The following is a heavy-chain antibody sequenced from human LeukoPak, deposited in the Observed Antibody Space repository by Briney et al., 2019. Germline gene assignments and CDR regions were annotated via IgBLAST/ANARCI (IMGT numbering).Heavy chain of an antibody. CDR1: GFTFSSNY. Sequence: GGSLRLSCAASGFTFSSNYMSWVRQAPGKGLEWVSAISGSGSSTYYADSVKGRFSISRDNSKNTLYLQMNSLRAEDTAVYYCAKAIGGSSTSCPDYWGQGTLVTVSS. D-gene: IGHD2-2*01. V-gene: IGHV3-23*01. CDR3: AKAIGGSSTSCPDY. CDR2: ISGSGSST. J-gene: IGHJ4*02.